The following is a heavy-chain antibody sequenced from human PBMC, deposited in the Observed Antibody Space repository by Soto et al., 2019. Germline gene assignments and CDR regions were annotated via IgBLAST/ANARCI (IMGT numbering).Heavy chain of an antibody. V-gene: IGHV3-23*01. CDR1: GFIFENFG. J-gene: IGHJ5*02. CDR2: ISGSGFKK. CDR3: AKNQGVELVPLATVDWFDP. Sequence: PGGSLRLSCAASGFIFENFGMSWVRQAPGKGVEWISSISGSGFKKYYADSVKGRFTISRDNSKSTVYLELNNLSAEDTAVYHWAKNQGVELVPLATVDWFDPWGQGSVVTVSS. D-gene: IGHD1-26*01.